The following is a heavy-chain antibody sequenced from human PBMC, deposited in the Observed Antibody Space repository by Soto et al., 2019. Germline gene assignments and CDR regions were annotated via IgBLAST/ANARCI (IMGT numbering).Heavy chain of an antibody. CDR3: ARAFPSGYDN. D-gene: IGHD5-12*01. Sequence: EVQLVESGGGLVQPGGSLRLSCAASGFTVSSNYMSWVRQAPGKGLEWVSVIYSGGSTDYADSVKGSFTIARDNSKNTLYIQINSVRDEDTAVYDGARAFPSGYDNWGQGTLVTVSS. V-gene: IGHV3-66*01. CDR1: GFTVSSNY. J-gene: IGHJ4*02. CDR2: IYSGGST.